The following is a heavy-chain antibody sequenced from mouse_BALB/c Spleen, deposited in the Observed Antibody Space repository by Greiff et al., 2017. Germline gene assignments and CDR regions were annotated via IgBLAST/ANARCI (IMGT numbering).Heavy chain of an antibody. Sequence: QVQLKESGAELVRPGSSVKISCKASGYAFSSYWMNWVKQRPGQGLEWIGQIYPGDGDTNYNGKFKGKATLTADKSSSTAYMQLSSLTSEDSAVYFCARRHYGSGYFDYWGQGTTLTVSS. D-gene: IGHD1-1*01. CDR3: ARRHYGSGYFDY. J-gene: IGHJ2*01. CDR2: IYPGDGDT. CDR1: GYAFSSYW. V-gene: IGHV1-80*01.